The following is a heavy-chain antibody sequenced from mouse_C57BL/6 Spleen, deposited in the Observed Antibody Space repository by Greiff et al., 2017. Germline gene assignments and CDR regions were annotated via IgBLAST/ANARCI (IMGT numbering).Heavy chain of an antibody. CDR1: GYSITSGYY. D-gene: IGHD2-4*01. CDR2: ISYDGSN. CDR3: AREDDYDSYYFDY. Sequence: EVHLVESGPGLVKPSQSLSLTCSVTGYSITSGYYWNWIRQFPGNKLEWMGYISYDGSNNYNPSLKNRISITRDTSKNQFFLKLNSVTTEDTATYYCAREDDYDSYYFDYWGQGTTLTVSS. J-gene: IGHJ2*01. V-gene: IGHV3-6*01.